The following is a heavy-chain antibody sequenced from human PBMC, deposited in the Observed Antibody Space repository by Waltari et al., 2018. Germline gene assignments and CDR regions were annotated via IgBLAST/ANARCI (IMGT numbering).Heavy chain of an antibody. J-gene: IGHJ4*02. CDR2: IYTSGGT. CDR1: GGSISSYY. V-gene: IGHV4-4*07. Sequence: QVQLQESGPGLVKPSETLSLTCTVSGGSISSYYWSWIRQPAGKGLEWIGRIYTSGGTNYTPSLKSRVTMSVDTSKNQFSLKLSSVTAADTAVYYCARGGNSGWYVGYFDYWGQGTLVTVSS. D-gene: IGHD6-19*01. CDR3: ARGGNSGWYVGYFDY.